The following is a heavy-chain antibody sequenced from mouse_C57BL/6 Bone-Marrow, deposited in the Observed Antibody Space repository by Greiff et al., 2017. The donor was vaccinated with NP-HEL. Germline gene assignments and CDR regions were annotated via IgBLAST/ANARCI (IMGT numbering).Heavy chain of an antibody. V-gene: IGHV5-6*01. CDR2: ISSGGSYT. Sequence: LQESGGDLVKPGGSLKLSCAASGFTFSSYGMSWVRQTPDKRLEWVATISSGGSYTYYPDSVKGRFTISRDNAKNTLYLQMSSLKSEDTAMYYCARHYYSNYFDYWGQGTTLTVSS. D-gene: IGHD2-5*01. CDR1: GFTFSSYG. CDR3: ARHYYSNYFDY. J-gene: IGHJ2*01.